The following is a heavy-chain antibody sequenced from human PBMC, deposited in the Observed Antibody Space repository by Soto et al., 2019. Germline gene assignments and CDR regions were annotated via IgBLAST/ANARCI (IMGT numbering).Heavy chain of an antibody. CDR2: ISYDGSNK. CDR1: GFTFRSYG. D-gene: IGHD3-10*01. CDR3: AAPAENYYGSGVDL. Sequence: QVQLVESGGGVVQPGRSLRLSCAASGFTFRSYGMHWVRQAPGKGLEWVAVISYDGSNKYYADSVKGRFSISRDNSKNTLYTQMHSLRAKDTAVYYCAAPAENYYGSGVDLWGQGRMVTVSS. V-gene: IGHV3-30*03. J-gene: IGHJ3*01.